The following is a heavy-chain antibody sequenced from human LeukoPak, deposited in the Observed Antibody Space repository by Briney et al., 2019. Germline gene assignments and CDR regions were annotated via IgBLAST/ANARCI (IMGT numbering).Heavy chain of an antibody. CDR3: AREGRVSGYDFDC. V-gene: IGHV3-74*03. Sequence: GGSLRLSCAASGFTFSSYWLHWVRQAPGKGLVWVSRINSDGSSTTYADSVKGRFTISRDNAKNTLYLQMNSLRVEDTAVYYCAREGRVSGYDFDCWGQGTLVTVSS. D-gene: IGHD5-12*01. J-gene: IGHJ4*02. CDR2: INSDGSST. CDR1: GFTFSSYW.